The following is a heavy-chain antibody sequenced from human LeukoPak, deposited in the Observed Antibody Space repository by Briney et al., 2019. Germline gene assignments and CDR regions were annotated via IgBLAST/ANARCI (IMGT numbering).Heavy chain of an antibody. CDR2: ISSSSSYI. V-gene: IGHV3-21*01. Sequence: PGGSLRLSCAASGFTFSSYSMNWVRQAPGKGLEWVSSISSSSSYIYYADSVKGRFTISRDNAKNSLYLRMNSLRAEDTAVYYCARDRTAAAYNWFDPWGQGTLVTVSS. J-gene: IGHJ5*02. CDR3: ARDRTAAAYNWFDP. D-gene: IGHD6-13*01. CDR1: GFTFSSYS.